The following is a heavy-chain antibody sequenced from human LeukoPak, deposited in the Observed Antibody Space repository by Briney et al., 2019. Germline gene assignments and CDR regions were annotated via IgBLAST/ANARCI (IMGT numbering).Heavy chain of an antibody. J-gene: IGHJ3*02. V-gene: IGHV1-18*01. CDR2: ISAYNGNT. Sequence: ASVKVSCKASGYTFTSYGISWVRQAPGQGLEWVGWISAYNGNTNYAQKLQGRVTMTTDTSTSTAYMELRSLRSDDTAVYYCASLWAVAGTLAFDIWGQGTMVTVSS. D-gene: IGHD6-19*01. CDR3: ASLWAVAGTLAFDI. CDR1: GYTFTSYG.